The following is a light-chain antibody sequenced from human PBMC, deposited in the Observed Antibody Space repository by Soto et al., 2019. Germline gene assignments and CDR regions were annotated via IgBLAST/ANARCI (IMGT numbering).Light chain of an antibody. CDR2: DAS. J-gene: IGKJ1*01. CDR1: QSVSDW. V-gene: IGKV1-5*01. Sequence: IQMTQSPSTLSASVGDRVTITCRASQSVSDWLAWYQQKPGKAPKLLIYDASRLESAVPSRFSGSGSQTEFTLTISSLHPDDSATYYCHQYNSYTWTFGQGTKVELK. CDR3: HQYNSYTWT.